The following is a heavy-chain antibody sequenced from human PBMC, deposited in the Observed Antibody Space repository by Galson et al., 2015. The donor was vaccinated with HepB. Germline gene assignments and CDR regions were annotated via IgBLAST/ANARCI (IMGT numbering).Heavy chain of an antibody. J-gene: IGHJ6*02. D-gene: IGHD2/OR15-2a*01. CDR2: ISYDGSNK. V-gene: IGHV3-30-3*01. CDR1: GFTFSSYA. Sequence: SLRLSCAASGFTFSSYAMNWVRQAPGKGLEWVAVISYDGSNKYYADSVKGRFTISRDNSKNTLYLQMNSLRAEDTAVHYCARDIAICGYYYYGMDVWGQGTTVTVSS. CDR3: ARDIAICGYYYYGMDV.